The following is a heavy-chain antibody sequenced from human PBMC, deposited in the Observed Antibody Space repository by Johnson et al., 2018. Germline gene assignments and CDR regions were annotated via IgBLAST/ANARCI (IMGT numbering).Heavy chain of an antibody. D-gene: IGHD3-10*01. CDR3: ARDQGSGSPEDYYMDV. CDR1: GFTFSSYA. J-gene: IGHJ6*03. CDR2: ISYDGSNK. V-gene: IGHV3-30-3*01. Sequence: QVQLVQSGGGVVQPGRSLRLSCAASGFTFSSYAMHWVRQAPGKGLKWVAVISYDGSNKYYADSVKGRFTISRDNSKNTLYLQMNSLRAEDTAVYYCARDQGSGSPEDYYMDVGGKGTTVTVSS.